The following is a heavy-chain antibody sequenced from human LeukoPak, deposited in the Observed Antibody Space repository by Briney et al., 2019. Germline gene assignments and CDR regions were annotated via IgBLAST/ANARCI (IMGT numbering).Heavy chain of an antibody. CDR1: GFTFNSYW. D-gene: IGHD3-10*01. CDR3: ARWSYVSGTWFLDS. J-gene: IGHJ4*02. Sequence: PGGSLRLSCEASGFTFNSYWMSWVRQAPGKGLEWVADINEDGSTIYYVNSVKGRFTISRDNAKNSLSLQSNTLRAEDRAVYYCARWSYVSGTWFLDSWGQGALVTVSS. CDR2: INEDGSTI. V-gene: IGHV3-7*05.